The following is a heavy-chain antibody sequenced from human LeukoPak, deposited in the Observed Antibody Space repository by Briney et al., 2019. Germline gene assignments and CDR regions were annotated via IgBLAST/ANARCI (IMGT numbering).Heavy chain of an antibody. V-gene: IGHV3-23*01. CDR1: GFTFSNYA. J-gene: IGHJ4*02. CDR2: ISGSGTNT. Sequence: GGSLRLSCAASGFTFSNYAMSWVRQGPGKGLEWVSGISGSGTNTYYADSVKGRFTISRDNSKNTLYLQMNNLRAEDTAVYYCATERGDSPDYWGQGTLVTVSS. D-gene: IGHD2-21*01. CDR3: ATERGDSPDY.